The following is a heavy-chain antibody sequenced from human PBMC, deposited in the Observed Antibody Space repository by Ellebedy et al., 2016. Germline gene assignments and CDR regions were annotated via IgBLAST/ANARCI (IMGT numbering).Heavy chain of an antibody. CDR2: LWADRTKK. V-gene: IGHV3-33*01. D-gene: IGHD6-13*01. CDR1: GFTLSKYG. Sequence: GESLKISCAASGFTLSKYGVHWVRQAPGKGLEWVADLWADRTKKYYADSVNGRFTISGDNSKNTVYLQINSLRAEDTAVYYYTRDESWYEFVYWGQGTQVTVSS. CDR3: TRDESWYEFVY. J-gene: IGHJ4*02.